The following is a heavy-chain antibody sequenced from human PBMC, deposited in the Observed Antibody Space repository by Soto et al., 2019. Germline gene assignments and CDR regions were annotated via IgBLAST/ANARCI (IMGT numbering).Heavy chain of an antibody. CDR3: AKDVPLGELWLDY. J-gene: IGHJ4*02. V-gene: IGHV3-30*18. CDR1: GFTFSSYG. CDR2: ISYDGSNK. D-gene: IGHD3-16*01. Sequence: QVQLVESGGGVVQPGRSLRLSCAASGFTFSSYGMHWVRQAPGKGLEWVAVISYDGSNKYYADSVKGRFTISRDNSKNTLYLQMNSLRAEDTAVYYCAKDVPLGELWLDYWGQGTLVTVSS.